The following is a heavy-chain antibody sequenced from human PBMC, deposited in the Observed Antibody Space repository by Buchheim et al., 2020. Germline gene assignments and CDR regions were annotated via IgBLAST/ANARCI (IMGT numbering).Heavy chain of an antibody. Sequence: QVHLVQSGAELKKPGASVKVSCKVSGYTFTAYPIHWVRQAPGQGLEWMGRVRPNSGDTTYAEKFQGRLIFTTDTSVNTALMELSGLTSDDTAVYYCARDWYDFWAGYYFDLWGQGTL. D-gene: IGHD3-3*01. V-gene: IGHV1-2*06. CDR3: ARDWYDFWAGYYFDL. CDR1: GYTFTAYP. CDR2: VRPNSGDT. J-gene: IGHJ5*02.